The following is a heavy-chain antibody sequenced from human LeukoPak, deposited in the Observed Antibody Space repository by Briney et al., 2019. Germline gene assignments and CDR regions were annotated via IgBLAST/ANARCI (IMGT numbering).Heavy chain of an antibody. CDR2: ISYDGSNK. CDR1: GFTFSSYA. J-gene: IGHJ6*02. V-gene: IGHV3-30-3*01. Sequence: GGSLRLSCAASGFTFSSYAMHWVRQAPGKGLEWVAVISYDGSNKYYADSVKGRFTISRDNSKNTLYLQMNSLRAEDTAVYYCARCGDYGYGMDVWGQGTTVTVSS. CDR3: ARCGDYGYGMDV. D-gene: IGHD4-17*01.